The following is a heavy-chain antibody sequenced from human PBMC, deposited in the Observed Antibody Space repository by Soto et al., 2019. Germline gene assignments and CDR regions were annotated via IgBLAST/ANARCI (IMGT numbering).Heavy chain of an antibody. Sequence: SETLSLTCTVYGGSFRTFYWIWIRQPPGKGLEWIGEIIHSGSTNYNPSLESRVTISLDTSKNQFSLKVNSVIAADTAVYYCARVRKGVTTIRKYGMDVWGQGTTVT. CDR1: GGSFRTFY. J-gene: IGHJ6*02. V-gene: IGHV4-34*12. D-gene: IGHD4-17*01. CDR2: IIHSGST. CDR3: ARVRKGVTTIRKYGMDV.